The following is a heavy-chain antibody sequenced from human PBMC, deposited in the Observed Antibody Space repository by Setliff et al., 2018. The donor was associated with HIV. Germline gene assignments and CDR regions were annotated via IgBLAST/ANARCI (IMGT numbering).Heavy chain of an antibody. CDR3: ARATPGIQNDAFDV. CDR1: GGSISSGSYY. V-gene: IGHV4-61*09. J-gene: IGHJ3*01. Sequence: PSETLSLTCSVSGGSISSGSYYWTWIRQPAGKGPEWIGHIYTNGYTNYNPSLKSRVTTSVDTSKDQFSLKLTSVTAADAAVYYCARATPGIQNDAFDVWGQGKMVTVSS. CDR2: IYTNGYT.